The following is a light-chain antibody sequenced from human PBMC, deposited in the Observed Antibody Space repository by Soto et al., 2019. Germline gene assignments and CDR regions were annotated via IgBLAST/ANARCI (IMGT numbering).Light chain of an antibody. V-gene: IGLV2-23*01. J-gene: IGLJ1*01. CDR3: CSYAGSSTTYV. CDR2: EGS. CDR1: SSDVGSYNL. Sequence: QSVLTQPASVSGSPGQSITISCTGTSSDVGSYNLVSWYQQHPGKAPKLMIYEGSKRPSGVSNRFSGSKSGNAASLTISGLQAEDAADYYCCSYAGSSTTYVFGLATKLTV.